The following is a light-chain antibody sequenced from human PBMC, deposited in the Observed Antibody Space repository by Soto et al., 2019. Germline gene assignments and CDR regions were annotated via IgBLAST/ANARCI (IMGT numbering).Light chain of an antibody. J-gene: IGKJ1*01. V-gene: IGKV3-11*01. CDR3: QQRTNWPPWT. CDR2: GAS. CDR1: QSISTY. Sequence: PEERATLSCRASQSISTYLAWYQQKPGQAPRLVIYGASSRATGIPARFSGSGSGTDFTLTIRSLEPEDFAVYYCQQRTNWPPWTFGQGTKVDIK.